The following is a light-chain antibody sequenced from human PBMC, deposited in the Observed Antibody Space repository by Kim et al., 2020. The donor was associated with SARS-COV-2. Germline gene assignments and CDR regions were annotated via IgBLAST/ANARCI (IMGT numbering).Light chain of an antibody. Sequence: SPGERATLSCRASESVSTNLAWYQQKSGQAPRLLIYGASTRDTGIPVRFSGSGSGTEFTLTISSLQSEDFAVYYCQHYNNWPPLTFGGGTKVDIK. CDR1: ESVSTN. J-gene: IGKJ4*01. CDR3: QHYNNWPPLT. CDR2: GAS. V-gene: IGKV3-15*01.